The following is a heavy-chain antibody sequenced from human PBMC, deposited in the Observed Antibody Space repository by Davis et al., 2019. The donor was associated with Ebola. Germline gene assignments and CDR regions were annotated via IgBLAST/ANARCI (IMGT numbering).Heavy chain of an antibody. CDR2: ISPNSGGT. V-gene: IGHV1-2*06. Sequence: ASVKVSCKASGYTFTNYYMHWVRQAPGQGLEWMGRISPNSGGTNYAQKFQGRVTMTRDTSISTAYMELSRLTSDDTAVYYCARGLYGWYYFDYWGQGTLVTVSS. CDR1: GYTFTNYY. CDR3: ARGLYGWYYFDY. D-gene: IGHD6-19*01. J-gene: IGHJ4*02.